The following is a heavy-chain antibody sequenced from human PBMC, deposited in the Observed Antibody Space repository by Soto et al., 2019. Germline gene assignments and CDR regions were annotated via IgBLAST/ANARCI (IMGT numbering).Heavy chain of an antibody. CDR2: IYYSGTT. J-gene: IGHJ4*02. CDR3: ARAFFLATAAAYFDY. Sequence: QVQLLESGPGLVKPSQTLSLTCSVSGGSINRAGYYWTWLRQLPGKGLELLGYIYYSGTTYNNPSLKSRIAILTGQSGNLSSLMVRSATAADTAVYFCARAFFLATAAAYFDYWGQGTLVTVSS. CDR1: GGSINRAGYY. D-gene: IGHD6-25*01. V-gene: IGHV4-31*03.